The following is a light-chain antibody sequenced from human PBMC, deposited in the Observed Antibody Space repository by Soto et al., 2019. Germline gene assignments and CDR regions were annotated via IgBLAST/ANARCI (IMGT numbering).Light chain of an antibody. Sequence: DIQMTQSPSTLSASVGDRVTITCRASQSISDWLAWYQQKPGKAPKLLIYRASSLQGGVPSRFSGSGSGTEFPLTISSLQPDDFATYYCQQYNGYSTFGGGTKVEIK. CDR1: QSISDW. CDR2: RAS. J-gene: IGKJ4*01. V-gene: IGKV1-5*03. CDR3: QQYNGYST.